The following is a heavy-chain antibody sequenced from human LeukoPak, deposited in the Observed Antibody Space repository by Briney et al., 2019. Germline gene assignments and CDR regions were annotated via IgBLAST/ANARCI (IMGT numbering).Heavy chain of an antibody. V-gene: IGHV4-39*07. D-gene: IGHD1-26*01. J-gene: IGHJ4*02. Sequence: SETLSLTCIVSGGSISSSKYYWGWIRQPPGKGLEWIGSIYYSGSTYYNPSLKSRVTISVDTSKNQFSLKLSSVTAADTAVYYCARGPSGSYARDYWGQGTLVTVSS. CDR1: GGSISSSKYY. CDR2: IYYSGST. CDR3: ARGPSGSYARDY.